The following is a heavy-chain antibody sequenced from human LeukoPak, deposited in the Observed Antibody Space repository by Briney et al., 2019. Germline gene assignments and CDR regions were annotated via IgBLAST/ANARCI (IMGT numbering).Heavy chain of an antibody. CDR2: ISAYNGNT. Sequence: ASVKVSCRASGYTFTSYGISWVRQAPGQGLEGMGWISAYNGNTNYAQKLQGRVTMTTDTSTSTAYMELRSLRTDDTAVYYCARLAVAGTGILLDYWGQGTLVTVSS. V-gene: IGHV1-18*01. CDR3: ARLAVAGTGILLDY. J-gene: IGHJ4*02. CDR1: GYTFTSYG. D-gene: IGHD6-19*01.